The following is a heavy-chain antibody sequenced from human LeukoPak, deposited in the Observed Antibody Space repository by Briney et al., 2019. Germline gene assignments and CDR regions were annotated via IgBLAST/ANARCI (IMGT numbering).Heavy chain of an antibody. CDR3: VKDQGSGWYLGIFDY. Sequence: PGGSLRLSCAASGFTFSYYTMNWVRQAPGKGLEWVSAISGSGGNTYYADSVKGRFTISRDNSKNTLYVQLNSLSAEDTAVYYCVKDQGSGWYLGIFDYWGQGTLVTVSS. CDR2: ISGSGGNT. V-gene: IGHV3-23*01. CDR1: GFTFSYYT. D-gene: IGHD6-19*01. J-gene: IGHJ4*02.